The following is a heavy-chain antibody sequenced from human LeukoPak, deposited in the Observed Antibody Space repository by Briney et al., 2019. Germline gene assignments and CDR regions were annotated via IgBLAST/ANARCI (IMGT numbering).Heavy chain of an antibody. J-gene: IGHJ4*02. CDR3: ARNSCSGGSCYDNRGYFDY. CDR2: IFHSGDV. D-gene: IGHD2-15*01. CDR1: GYSIISDYF. Sequence: SETLSLTCIVSGYSIISDYFWGWVRQPPGKGPEWIGSIFHSGDVYYNPSLKSRVTLSVDPSKNRFSLKLTSVTAADTAVYFCARNSCSGGSCYDNRGYFDYWGQGTLVTVSS. V-gene: IGHV4-38-2*02.